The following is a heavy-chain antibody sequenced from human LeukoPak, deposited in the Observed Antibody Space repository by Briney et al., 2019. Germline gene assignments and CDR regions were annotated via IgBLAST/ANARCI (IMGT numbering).Heavy chain of an antibody. Sequence: GGSLRLSCAASGFTFSSYEMNWVRQAPGKGLEWVSYISSSGSTIYYADSVKGRFTISRDNAKNSPYLQMNSLRAEDTAVYYCASSPYCSGGSCYELELDYWGQGTLVTVSS. V-gene: IGHV3-48*03. CDR2: ISSSGSTI. CDR1: GFTFSSYE. CDR3: ASSPYCSGGSCYELELDY. D-gene: IGHD2-15*01. J-gene: IGHJ4*02.